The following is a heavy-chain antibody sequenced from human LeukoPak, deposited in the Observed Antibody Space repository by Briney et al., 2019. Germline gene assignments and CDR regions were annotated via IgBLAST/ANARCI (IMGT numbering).Heavy chain of an antibody. Sequence: KPGGSLRLSCAASGFTFSSYSMTWVRQAPGKGLEWVSSFTSRTGTIYYADSVKGRFTISRDNAKKSLYLQMNSLRAEDTAVYYCARNKRGDYWGQGTLVTVSS. CDR1: GFTFSSYS. J-gene: IGHJ4*02. D-gene: IGHD1/OR15-1a*01. V-gene: IGHV3-21*01. CDR3: ARNKRGDY. CDR2: FTSRTGTI.